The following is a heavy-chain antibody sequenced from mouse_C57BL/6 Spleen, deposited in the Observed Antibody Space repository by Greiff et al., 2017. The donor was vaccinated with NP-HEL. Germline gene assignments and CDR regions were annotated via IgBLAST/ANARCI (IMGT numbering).Heavy chain of an antibody. CDR2: ISDGGSYT. Sequence: EVQRVESGGGLVKPGGSLKLSCAASGFTFSSYAMSWVRQTPEKRLEWVATISDGGSYTYYPDNVKGRFTISRDNAKNNLYLQMSHLKSEDTAMYYCARESLYYAMDYWGQGTSVTVSS. CDR1: GFTFSSYA. J-gene: IGHJ4*01. CDR3: ARESLYYAMDY. V-gene: IGHV5-4*01.